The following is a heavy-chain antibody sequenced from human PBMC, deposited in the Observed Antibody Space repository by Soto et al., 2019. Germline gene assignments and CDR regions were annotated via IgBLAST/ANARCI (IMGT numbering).Heavy chain of an antibody. CDR2: IYYSGST. J-gene: IGHJ2*01. V-gene: IGHV4-39*07. Sequence: PSETLSLTCTVSGGSISSSSYYWGWIRQPPGKGLEWIGSIYYSGSTNYNPSLKSRVTISVDTSKNQFSLKLSSVTAADTAVYYCARHAAGRYSYGYSWYFDLWGRGTLVTVSS. CDR1: GGSISSSSYY. CDR3: ARHAAGRYSYGYSWYFDL. D-gene: IGHD5-18*01.